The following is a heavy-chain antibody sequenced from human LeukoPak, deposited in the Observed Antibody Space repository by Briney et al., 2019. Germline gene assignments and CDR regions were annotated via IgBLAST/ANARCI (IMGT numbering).Heavy chain of an antibody. CDR3: ASFYYNLGYGGFDV. Sequence: GGSLRLSCAASEFSVGSNYMTWVRQAPGKGLEWVSVIYSGGSTYYADSVKGRFTISRDNSKNTLYLQMNSLRGEDTAVYYCASFYYNLGYGGFDVWGQGTMVTVSS. CDR2: IYSGGST. V-gene: IGHV3-53*01. J-gene: IGHJ3*01. CDR1: EFSVGSNY. D-gene: IGHD4-23*01.